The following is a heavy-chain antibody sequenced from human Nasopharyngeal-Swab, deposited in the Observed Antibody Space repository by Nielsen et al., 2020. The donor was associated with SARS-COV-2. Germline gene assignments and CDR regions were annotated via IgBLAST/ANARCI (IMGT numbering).Heavy chain of an antibody. CDR1: GSTFADYA. CDR3: AKDLAAAGTGSY. V-gene: IGHV3-9*01. Sequence: GGSLRLSGAASGSTFADYAMHWVRQAPGKGLEWVSGISWNSGSIGYADSVKGRFTLSRDNAKNSLYLQMNSLRAEDTALYYCAKDLAAAGTGSYWGQGTLVTVSS. CDR2: ISWNSGSI. J-gene: IGHJ4*02. D-gene: IGHD6-13*01.